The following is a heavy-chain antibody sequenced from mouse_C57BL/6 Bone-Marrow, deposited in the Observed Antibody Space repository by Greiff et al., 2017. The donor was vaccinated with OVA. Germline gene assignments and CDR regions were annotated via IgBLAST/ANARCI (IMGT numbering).Heavy chain of an antibody. CDR1: GYTFTSYG. CDR3: ARILTVEAC. V-gene: IGHV1-81*01. CDR2: IYPRSGNT. Sequence: VQGVESGAELARPGASVKLSCKASGYTFTSYGISWVKQRTGQGLEWIGEIYPRSGNTYYNEKFKGQATLTADKASSTSYVELRSLTSEDSAVYVCARILTVEACWGRGNLVTVSA. D-gene: IGHD4-1*01. J-gene: IGHJ3*01.